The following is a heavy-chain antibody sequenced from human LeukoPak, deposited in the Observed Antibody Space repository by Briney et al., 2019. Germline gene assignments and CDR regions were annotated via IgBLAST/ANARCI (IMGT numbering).Heavy chain of an antibody. Sequence: GGSLRLSCAASGFTVSTNDMSWVRQVSGKGLEWASVIYTGGSTYHADSVKGRFTISRDNSKNMLYLQMNSLRAEDTAVYYCARSGYRSGWNWGQGTLVTVSS. CDR3: ARSGYRSGWN. CDR1: GFTVSTND. CDR2: IYTGGST. D-gene: IGHD6-19*01. V-gene: IGHV3-66*01. J-gene: IGHJ4*02.